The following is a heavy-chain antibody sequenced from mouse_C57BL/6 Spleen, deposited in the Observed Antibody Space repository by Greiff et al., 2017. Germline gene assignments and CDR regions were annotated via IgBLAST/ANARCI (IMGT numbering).Heavy chain of an antibody. Sequence: EVKLQESGPGMVKPSQSLSLTCTVTGYSITSGYDWHWIRHFPGKKLEWMGYISYSGSTNYNPSLKSRISITHDTSKNHFFLKLNSVTTEDTATYYCARNWDVGGWFAYWGQGTLVTVSA. CDR1: GYSITSGYD. D-gene: IGHD4-1*01. CDR3: ARNWDVGGWFAY. CDR2: ISYSGST. J-gene: IGHJ3*01. V-gene: IGHV3-1*01.